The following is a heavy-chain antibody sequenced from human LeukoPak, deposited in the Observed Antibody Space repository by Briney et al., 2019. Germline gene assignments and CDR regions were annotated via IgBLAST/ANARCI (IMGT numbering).Heavy chain of an antibody. Sequence: SETLSLTCTVSGGSVSSGSYYWSWIRQPPGKGLEWIGYIYYSGSTNYNPSLKSRVTISVDTSKNQFSLKLSSVTAADTAVYYCARDLGSINDYWGQGTLVTVSS. CDR2: IYYSGST. D-gene: IGHD5-24*01. V-gene: IGHV4-61*01. CDR1: GGSVSSGSYY. CDR3: ARDLGSINDY. J-gene: IGHJ4*02.